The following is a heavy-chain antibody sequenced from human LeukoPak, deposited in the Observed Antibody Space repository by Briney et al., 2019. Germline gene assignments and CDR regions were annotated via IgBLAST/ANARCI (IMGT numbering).Heavy chain of an antibody. Sequence: GASLQISCKGSGSIFTSYWIGWVRQLPGKGLEWMGIIYPGDSDTRYSPSFQGQVTISADKSISTAYLQWSSLKASDTAMYYCACSDPYGGNPGFDYWGQGTLVTVSS. D-gene: IGHD4-23*01. CDR2: IYPGDSDT. CDR1: GSIFTSYW. CDR3: ACSDPYGGNPGFDY. J-gene: IGHJ4*02. V-gene: IGHV5-51*01.